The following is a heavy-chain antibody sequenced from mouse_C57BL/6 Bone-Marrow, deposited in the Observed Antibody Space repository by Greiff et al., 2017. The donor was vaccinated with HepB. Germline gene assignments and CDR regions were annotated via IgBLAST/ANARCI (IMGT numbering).Heavy chain of an antibody. CDR1: GFTFSSYG. J-gene: IGHJ4*01. V-gene: IGHV5-6*02. CDR3: ARRGHYYAMDY. CDR2: ISSGGSYT. Sequence: EVKVVESGGDLVKPGGSLKLSCAASGFTFSSYGMSWVRQTPEKRLEWVATISSGGSYTYYPDSVKGRFTITRDNAKNTLYLQMSSLKSEDTAMYYCARRGHYYAMDYWGQGTSVTVSS. D-gene: IGHD3-3*01.